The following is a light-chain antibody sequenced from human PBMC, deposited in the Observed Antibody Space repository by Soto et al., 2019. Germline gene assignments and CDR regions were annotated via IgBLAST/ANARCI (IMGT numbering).Light chain of an antibody. CDR3: QQYLTSPKT. CDR1: QSVSSSN. V-gene: IGKV3-20*01. Sequence: DIVLTQSPDTLSLSPGEIATLSCRASQSVSSSNFAWYQQKPAQAPRLLIYGASRRAPGIPERFSGSRSGTDFTLTISRLEPEDFAVYYCQQYLTSPKTFGQGTKVDIK. J-gene: IGKJ1*01. CDR2: GAS.